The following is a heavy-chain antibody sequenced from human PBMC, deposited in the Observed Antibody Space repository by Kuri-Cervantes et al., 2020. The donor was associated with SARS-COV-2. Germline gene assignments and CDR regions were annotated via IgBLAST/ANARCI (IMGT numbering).Heavy chain of an antibody. D-gene: IGHD3-10*01. CDR3: AKDLRYFGSGSKYFDY. V-gene: IGHV3-30*02. CDR1: GLTFSGDD. CDR2: IRYDGRIQ. Sequence: GGSLRLSCAASGLTFSGDDMHWVRQAPGKGLEWVAFIRYDGRIQYYADSVKGRLTISRDNSKNTLYLQMNSLRAEDTAVYYCAKDLRYFGSGSKYFDYWGQGSLVTVSS. J-gene: IGHJ4*02.